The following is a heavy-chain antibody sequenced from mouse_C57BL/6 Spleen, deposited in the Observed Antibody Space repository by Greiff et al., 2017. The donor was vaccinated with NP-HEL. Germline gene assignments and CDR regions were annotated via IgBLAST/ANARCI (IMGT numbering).Heavy chain of an antibody. CDR1: GYTFTDYN. D-gene: IGHD2-4*01. Sequence: VHVKQSGPELVKPGASVKMSCKASGYTFTDYNMHWVKQSHGKSLEWIGYINPNNGGTSYNQKFKGKATLTVNKSSSTAYMELRSLTSEDSAVYYCASQIYYDYDGDYWGQGTTLTVSS. CDR2: INPNNGGT. J-gene: IGHJ2*01. CDR3: ASQIYYDYDGDY. V-gene: IGHV1-22*01.